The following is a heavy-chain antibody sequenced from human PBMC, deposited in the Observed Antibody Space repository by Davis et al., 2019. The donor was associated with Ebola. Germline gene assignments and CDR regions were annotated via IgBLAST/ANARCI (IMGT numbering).Heavy chain of an antibody. Sequence: SVKVSCKASGYTFTSYAMHWVRQAPGQRLEWMGGIIPIFGTANYAQKFQGRVTITADKSTSTAYMELSSLRSEDTAVYYCARAAGSTTLTAPSMDVWGQGTTVTVSS. V-gene: IGHV1-69*06. D-gene: IGHD4-17*01. J-gene: IGHJ6*02. CDR3: ARAAGSTTLTAPSMDV. CDR2: IIPIFGTA. CDR1: GYTFTSYA.